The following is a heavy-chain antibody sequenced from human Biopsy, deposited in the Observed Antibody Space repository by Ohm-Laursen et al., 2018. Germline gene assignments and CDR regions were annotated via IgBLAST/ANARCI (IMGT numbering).Heavy chain of an antibody. CDR1: GYTFTRLV. J-gene: IGHJ4*02. CDR2: LSPNTGNT. CDR3: ARWEKTLGQSLDS. Sequence: ASVKVSCKASGYTFTRLVINWGRQATGQGLEWMGWLSPNTGNTVYAQRFQDRVTMTSDTSTGTAYMELTSLTSDDTAVYFCARWEKTLGQSLDSWGQGTLVAVSS. V-gene: IGHV1-8*01. D-gene: IGHD1-26*01.